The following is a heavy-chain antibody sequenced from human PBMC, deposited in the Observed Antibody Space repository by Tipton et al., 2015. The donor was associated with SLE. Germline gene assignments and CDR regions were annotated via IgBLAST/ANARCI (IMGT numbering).Heavy chain of an antibody. Sequence: SLRLSCAASGFAFSSFAMSWVRQAPGKGLEYVSTLYSGGSTYYLDSVKGRFTISGDISKNTLYLQMNTLRAEDTALYYCAKDRYSGSFYYFDDWGQGTLVTVSS. V-gene: IGHV3-23*03. J-gene: IGHJ4*02. CDR3: AKDRYSGSFYYFDD. CDR1: GFAFSSFA. CDR2: LYSGGST. D-gene: IGHD1-26*01.